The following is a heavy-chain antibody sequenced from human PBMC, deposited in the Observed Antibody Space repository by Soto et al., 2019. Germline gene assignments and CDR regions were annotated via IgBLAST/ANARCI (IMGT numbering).Heavy chain of an antibody. CDR3: ARHPSPTYRFTYGDF. CDR1: GYSFLNFW. D-gene: IGHD1-1*01. CDR2: IYPGDSDT. Sequence: GESLKISCKASGYSFLNFWIGWVRQVPGKGPEWMGLIYPGDSDTRYSPSFQGQVTISADQSRTTAYLQWSSLKASDSAIYYCARHPSPTYRFTYGDFWGQGNRVTVSS. J-gene: IGHJ4*02. V-gene: IGHV5-51*01.